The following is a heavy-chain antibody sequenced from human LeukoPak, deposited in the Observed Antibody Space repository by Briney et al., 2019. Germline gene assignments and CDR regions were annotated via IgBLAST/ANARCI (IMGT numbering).Heavy chain of an antibody. D-gene: IGHD3-10*01. J-gene: IGHJ6*02. CDR2: IKEDGSEK. CDR1: GFTFTISW. Sequence: GGSLRLSCAASGFTFTISWMSWVRQAPGKGLEWVATIKEDGSEKYYVDSVKGRFTISRDNAKNSLYLQMNSLRAEDTAVYYCAKRAITMVRGVRYYYGMDVWGQGTTVTVSS. CDR3: AKRAITMVRGVRYYYGMDV. V-gene: IGHV3-7*05.